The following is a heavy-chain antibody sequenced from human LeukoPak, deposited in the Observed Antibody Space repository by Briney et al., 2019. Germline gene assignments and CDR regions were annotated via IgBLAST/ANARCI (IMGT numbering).Heavy chain of an antibody. J-gene: IGHJ4*02. Sequence: GRSLRLSCAASAFTFSHYWMHWVRQVPGKGLVWVSHINNDGSSTTYADSVKGRFTISRDNAKNTLYLQMNSLRAEDTAVYYCARERSGWLFDYWGQGTLVTVSS. D-gene: IGHD6-19*01. CDR1: AFTFSHYW. CDR3: ARERSGWLFDY. V-gene: IGHV3-74*01. CDR2: INNDGSST.